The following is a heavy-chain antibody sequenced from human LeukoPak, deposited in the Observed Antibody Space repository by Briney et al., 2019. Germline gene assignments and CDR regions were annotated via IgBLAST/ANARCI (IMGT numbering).Heavy chain of an antibody. CDR1: GGSISYYY. CDR3: ARGGTYNDILSFDP. Sequence: PSETLSLTCTVPGGSISYYYWTWIRQSPGKGLEWIGQIYYTGRTYYNPSLERRVTISLDTSRIQFSLIMTSVTATDTAMYYCARGGTYNDILSFDPWGQGTLVSVSS. CDR2: IYYTGRT. J-gene: IGHJ5*02. V-gene: IGHV4-59*01. D-gene: IGHD3-9*01.